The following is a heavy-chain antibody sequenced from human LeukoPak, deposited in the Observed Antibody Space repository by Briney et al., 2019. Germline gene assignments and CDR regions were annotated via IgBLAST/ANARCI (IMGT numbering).Heavy chain of an antibody. CDR1: GYTFTSYD. V-gene: IGHV1-8*01. CDR3: ARGDGRSSYDDFYYGMDL. D-gene: IGHD6-6*01. Sequence: GASVKVSCKASGYTFTSYDINWVRQATGQGLEWMGWMNPNSGNTDYAQKFQGRVTMTRNTSISTAYMELSSLRSEDTAVYYCARGDGRSSYDDFYYGMDLWGQGTTVTVSS. J-gene: IGHJ6*02. CDR2: MNPNSGNT.